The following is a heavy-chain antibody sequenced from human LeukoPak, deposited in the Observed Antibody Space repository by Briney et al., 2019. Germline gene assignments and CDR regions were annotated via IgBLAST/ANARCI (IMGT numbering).Heavy chain of an antibody. Sequence: GGSLRLSCAASGFTFSSYAMHWVRQAPGKGLEWVAVISYDGSNKYYADSVKGRFTISRDNSKNTLYLQLNSLRAEDTAVYCCASSKGFDYWGQGTLVTVSS. CDR1: GFTFSSYA. J-gene: IGHJ4*02. V-gene: IGHV3-30*04. CDR2: ISYDGSNK. CDR3: ASSKGFDY.